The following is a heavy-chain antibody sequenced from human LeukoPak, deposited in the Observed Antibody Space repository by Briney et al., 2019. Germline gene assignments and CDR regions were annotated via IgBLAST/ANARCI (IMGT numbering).Heavy chain of an antibody. CDR2: ISWNGGSI. CDR1: GFTFDDYA. CDR3: AKDLSAPAYGAAGGFDY. Sequence: PGRSLRLSCAASGFTFDDYAMHWVRQAPGKGLEWVSGISWNGGSIGYADSVKGRFTISRDNAKNSLYLQMNSLRAEDTALYYCAKDLSAPAYGAAGGFDYWGQGTLVTVSS. V-gene: IGHV3-9*01. J-gene: IGHJ4*02. D-gene: IGHD4/OR15-4a*01.